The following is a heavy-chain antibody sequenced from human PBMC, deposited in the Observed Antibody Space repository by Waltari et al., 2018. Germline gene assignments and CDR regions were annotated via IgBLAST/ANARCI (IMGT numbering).Heavy chain of an antibody. V-gene: IGHV3-49*04. CDR2: IKPKANGRTA. CDR1: GFTFGGYA. D-gene: IGHD2-2*02. CDR3: IRDDCSKSGCYTAVDF. J-gene: IGHJ4*02. Sequence: EVQLVESGGGLVQPGRSLRLSCTTSGFTFGGYAMCWVRQAPGKGLGWVGWIKPKANGRTAVYVASVKGRFTISRDDSKSRAYLQRNSLKTEDTAVYYCIRDDCSKSGCYTAVDFWGQGTPVTVST.